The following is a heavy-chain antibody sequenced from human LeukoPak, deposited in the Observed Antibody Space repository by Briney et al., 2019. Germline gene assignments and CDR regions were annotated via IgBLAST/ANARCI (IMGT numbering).Heavy chain of an antibody. CDR2: INPNNGGT. V-gene: IGHV1-2*02. CDR1: GYTFTDYN. D-gene: IGHD4-23*01. CDR3: ASAPRYGGWGFDS. Sequence: ASVKVSCKASGYTFTDYNMHWVRQAPGQGLEWMGRINPNNGGTNYAQKFQGRVTMTRDTSISTAYMELSRLRSDDTAVYYCASAPRYGGWGFDSWGQGTLVTVSS. J-gene: IGHJ4*02.